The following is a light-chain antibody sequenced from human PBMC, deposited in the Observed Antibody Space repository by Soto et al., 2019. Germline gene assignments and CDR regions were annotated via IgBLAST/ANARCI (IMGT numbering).Light chain of an antibody. CDR1: QSVSSSY. J-gene: IGKJ1*01. Sequence: EIVLTQSPGTLSLSPGERATLSCRASQSVSSSYLAWYQQNRGQAPRRLIYGASSRAPGIPDRFGGSGYGKDVILTIIRMEHEDFAVYYCQQYGSSRSTFGQGTKVEIK. CDR3: QQYGSSRST. V-gene: IGKV3-20*01. CDR2: GAS.